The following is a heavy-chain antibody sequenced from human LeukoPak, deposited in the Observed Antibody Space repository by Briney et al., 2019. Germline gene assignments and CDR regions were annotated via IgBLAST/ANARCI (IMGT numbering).Heavy chain of an antibody. J-gene: IGHJ4*02. CDR2: ISYDGSNR. Sequence: GGSLRLSCAASGFTFSSYGMHWVRQAPGKGLEWVAVISYDGSNRYYVDSVKGRFTISRDNSKNTLYLQMNSLRPEDTAVYYCAKDRGEQWLVTSSDYWGQGTLVTVSS. CDR3: AKDRGEQWLVTSSDY. D-gene: IGHD6-19*01. CDR1: GFTFSSYG. V-gene: IGHV3-30*18.